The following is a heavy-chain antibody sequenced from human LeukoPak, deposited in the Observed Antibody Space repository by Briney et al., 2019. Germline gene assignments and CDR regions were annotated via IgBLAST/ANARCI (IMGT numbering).Heavy chain of an antibody. Sequence: GASVKVSCKASGYTFTSYGISWVRQAPGQGLDWMGWISVYNGNTNYAQKLQGRVTMTTDTSTSTAYMELRSLRSGDTAVYYCARGYSYGYFYYYYYMDVWGKGTTVTVSS. J-gene: IGHJ6*03. V-gene: IGHV1-18*01. CDR1: GYTFTSYG. CDR3: ARGYSYGYFYYYYYMDV. D-gene: IGHD5-18*01. CDR2: ISVYNGNT.